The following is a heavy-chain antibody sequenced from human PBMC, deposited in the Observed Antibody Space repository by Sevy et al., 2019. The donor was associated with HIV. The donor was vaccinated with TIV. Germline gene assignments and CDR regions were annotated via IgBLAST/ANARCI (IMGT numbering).Heavy chain of an antibody. CDR1: GFTFSSYA. CDR2: ISGSGGST. CDR3: AKGMESSRYWCRTSCYFPTYQQLVPGDY. J-gene: IGHJ4*02. Sequence: GGSLRLSCAASGFTFSSYAMSWVRQAPGKGLEWVSGISGSGGSTYYADSVKGRFTISRDNSTNTLYLQMNSLRAEDTAVNYCAKGMESSRYWCRTSCYFPTYQQLVPGDYWGQGTLVTVSS. D-gene: IGHD2-2*01. V-gene: IGHV3-23*01.